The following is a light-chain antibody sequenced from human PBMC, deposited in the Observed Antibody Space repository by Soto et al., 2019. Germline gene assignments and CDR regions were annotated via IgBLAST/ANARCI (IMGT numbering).Light chain of an antibody. CDR2: DAS. J-gene: IGKJ1*01. CDR3: QKYNSYVCP. V-gene: IGKV1-5*01. Sequence: DIQMTQSPSTLSASVGDRVTITCRASQSISSWLAWYQQKQGKAPKLLIYDASSLESGVPSRFSGSGSRTEFTLTISSLQPDDFATYYCQKYNSYVCPFGQVTKMEIK. CDR1: QSISSW.